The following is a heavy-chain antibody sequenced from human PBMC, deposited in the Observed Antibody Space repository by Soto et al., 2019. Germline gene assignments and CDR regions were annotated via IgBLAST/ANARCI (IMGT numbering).Heavy chain of an antibody. J-gene: IGHJ4*02. CDR2: ISWNSGSI. V-gene: IGHV3-9*01. Sequence: EVQLMESGGGLVQPGRSLRLSCAASGFTFDDYAMHWVRQAPGKGLEWVSGISWNSGSIGYADSVKGRFTISRDNAKNSLYLQMNSLRAEDTALYYCAKDYSSGWNGGYFDYWGQGTLVTVSS. CDR3: AKDYSSGWNGGYFDY. D-gene: IGHD6-19*01. CDR1: GFTFDDYA.